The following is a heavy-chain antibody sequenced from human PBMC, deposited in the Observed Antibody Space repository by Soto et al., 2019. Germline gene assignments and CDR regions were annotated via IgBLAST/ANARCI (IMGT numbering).Heavy chain of an antibody. Sequence: SVKVSCKASGGTFSSYAISWVRQAPGQGLEWMGGIIPIFGTANYAQKFQGRVTITADESTSTAYMELSSLRSEDTAVYYCASNPSYCISTSCYGSYYYYGMDVWGQGTTVTVSS. D-gene: IGHD2-2*01. CDR2: IIPIFGTA. J-gene: IGHJ6*02. V-gene: IGHV1-69*13. CDR1: GGTFSSYA. CDR3: ASNPSYCISTSCYGSYYYYGMDV.